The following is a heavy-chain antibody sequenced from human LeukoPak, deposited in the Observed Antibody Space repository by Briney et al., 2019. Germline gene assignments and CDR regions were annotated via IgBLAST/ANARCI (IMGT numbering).Heavy chain of an antibody. CDR1: GGYISSYY. D-gene: IGHD6-19*01. Sequence: SETLSLTCTVSGGYISSYYWSWIRQPPGKGLEWIGYIFYSGSTNYNPSLKSRVTISVDTSKNQFSLKLSSVTAADTAVYYCARESRGWSYFDYWGQGTLVTVSS. V-gene: IGHV4-59*01. CDR3: ARESRGWSYFDY. CDR2: IFYSGST. J-gene: IGHJ4*02.